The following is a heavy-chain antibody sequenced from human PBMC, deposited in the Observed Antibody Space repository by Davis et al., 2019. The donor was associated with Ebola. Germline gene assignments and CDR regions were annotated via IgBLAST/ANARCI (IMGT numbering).Heavy chain of an antibody. CDR3: ARSIAAAADAFDI. D-gene: IGHD6-13*01. V-gene: IGHV1-8*03. Sequence: ASVKVSCKASGYTFTSYDINWVRQATGQGLEWMGWMNPNSGNTGYAQKFQGRVTITRNTSISTAYMELSSLRSEDTAVYYCARSIAAAADAFDIWGQGTMATVSS. CDR1: GYTFTSYD. J-gene: IGHJ3*02. CDR2: MNPNSGNT.